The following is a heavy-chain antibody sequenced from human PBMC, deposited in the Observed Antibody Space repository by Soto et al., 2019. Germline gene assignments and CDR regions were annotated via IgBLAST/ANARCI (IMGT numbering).Heavy chain of an antibody. J-gene: IGHJ3*02. CDR1: GFTVSSNY. V-gene: IGHV3-66*01. D-gene: IGHD6-19*01. Sequence: GGSLRLSCAASGFTVSSNYMSWVRQAPGKGLEWVSVIYSSGSTYYAESGKGRFTISRDNSKNTQYLQMNSLRAEETAVYYCARDRHCSGWYKAFDIWGQGTMVTVSS. CDR3: ARDRHCSGWYKAFDI. CDR2: IYSSGST.